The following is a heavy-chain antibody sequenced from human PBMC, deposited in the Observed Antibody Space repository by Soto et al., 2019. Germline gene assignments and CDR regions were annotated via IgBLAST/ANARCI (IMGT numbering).Heavy chain of an antibody. Sequence: QVQLVESGGGVVQPGRSLRLSCAASGFTFSSYGMHWVRQAPGKGLEWVAVIWFDGSNKFYADSVKGRFTISRDNSKNTLYLQMNSLRAEDTAVYYCATTQAGSMMVEYWGQGTLVTVSS. CDR3: ATTQAGSMMVEY. D-gene: IGHD1-26*01. CDR2: IWFDGSNK. V-gene: IGHV3-33*01. CDR1: GFTFSSYG. J-gene: IGHJ4*02.